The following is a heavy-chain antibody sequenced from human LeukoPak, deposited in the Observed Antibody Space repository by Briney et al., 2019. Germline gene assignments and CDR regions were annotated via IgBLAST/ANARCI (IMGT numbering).Heavy chain of an antibody. CDR1: GFTFSSYW. D-gene: IGHD6-19*01. J-gene: IGHJ4*02. CDR2: IKQDGSDK. V-gene: IGHV3-7*04. CDR3: ARDIAVAGDDY. Sequence: GGSLRLSCAASGFTFSSYWMSWVRQAPGKGLEWVANIKQDGSDKYYVDSVKGRFTISRDNAKNSLYRQMDSLRVEDTAVYYCARDIAVAGDDYWGQGTLVTVSS.